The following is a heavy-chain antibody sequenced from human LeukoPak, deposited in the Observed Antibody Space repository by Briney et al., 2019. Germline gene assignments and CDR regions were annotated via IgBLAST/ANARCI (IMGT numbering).Heavy chain of an antibody. D-gene: IGHD7-27*01. V-gene: IGHV3-48*04. CDR1: GFTFSSYS. Sequence: GGSLRLSCAASGFTFSSYSMNWVRQAPGKGLEWVSYISSSSSTIYYADSVKGRFTISRDNAKNSLYLQMNSLRAEDTAVYYCASEFWGSTDYWGQGTLVTVSS. J-gene: IGHJ4*02. CDR2: ISSSSSTI. CDR3: ASEFWGSTDY.